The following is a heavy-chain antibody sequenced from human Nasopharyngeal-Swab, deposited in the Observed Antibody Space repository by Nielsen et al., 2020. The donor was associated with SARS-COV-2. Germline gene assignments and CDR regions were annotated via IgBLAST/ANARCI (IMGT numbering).Heavy chain of an antibody. D-gene: IGHD3-16*01. CDR2: ISAYNGNT. CDR3: GRGGGVGGVKFDY. V-gene: IGHV1-18*01. J-gene: IGHJ4*02. CDR1: GYTFTSYG. Sequence: ASVKVSCKASGYTFTSYGISWVRQAPGQGLEWMGWISAYNGNTNYAQKLQGRVTMTTDQSTSTAYMEQRSLRSDDRAVSYWGRGGGVGGVKFDYWGQGTLVTVSS.